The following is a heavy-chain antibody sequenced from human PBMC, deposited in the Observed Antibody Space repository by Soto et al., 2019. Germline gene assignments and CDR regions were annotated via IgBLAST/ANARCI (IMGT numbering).Heavy chain of an antibody. CDR1: GGSFSGYY. Sequence: LSLTCAVYGGSFSGYYWSWIRQPPGKGLEWIGEINHSGSTNYNPSLKSRVTISVDTSKNQFSLKLSSVTAADTAVYYCARGERYTHYAPFDYWGQGTLVTVSS. CDR2: INHSGST. V-gene: IGHV4-34*01. CDR3: ARGERYTHYAPFDY. J-gene: IGHJ4*02. D-gene: IGHD2-2*02.